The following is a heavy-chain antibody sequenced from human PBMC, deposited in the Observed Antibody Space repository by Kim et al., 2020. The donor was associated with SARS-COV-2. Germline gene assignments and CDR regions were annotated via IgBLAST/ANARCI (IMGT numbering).Heavy chain of an antibody. CDR1: GFTFSSYA. D-gene: IGHD3-10*01. Sequence: GGSLRLSCAASGFTFSSYAMSWVRQAPGKGLEWVSAISGSGGSTYYADSVKGRFTISRDNSKNTLYLQMNSLRAEDTAVYYCAKGPTMVRGVILPLDYWGQGTLVTVSS. CDR2: ISGSGGST. V-gene: IGHV3-23*01. J-gene: IGHJ4*02. CDR3: AKGPTMVRGVILPLDY.